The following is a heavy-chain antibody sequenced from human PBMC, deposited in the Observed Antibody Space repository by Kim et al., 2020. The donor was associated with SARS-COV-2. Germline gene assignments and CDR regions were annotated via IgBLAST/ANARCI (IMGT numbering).Heavy chain of an antibody. V-gene: IGHV1-69*04. D-gene: IGHD5-12*01. CDR3: ARRDGYNWGTGDAFDI. CDR1: GGTFSSYA. J-gene: IGHJ3*02. CDR2: IIPILGIA. Sequence: SVKVSCKASGGTFSSYAISWVRQAPGQGLEWMGRIIPILGIANYAQKFQGRVTITADKSTSTAYMELSSLRSEDTAVYYCARRDGYNWGTGDAFDIWGQGTMVTVSS.